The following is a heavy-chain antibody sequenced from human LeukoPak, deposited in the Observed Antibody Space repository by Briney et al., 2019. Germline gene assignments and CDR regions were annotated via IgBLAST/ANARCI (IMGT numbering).Heavy chain of an antibody. CDR3: AKDLSVLVRFGESSRERWFDP. D-gene: IGHD3-10*01. CDR1: GFTFSRYW. J-gene: IGHJ5*02. Sequence: PGGSLRLSCAASGFTFSRYWTTWVRQAPGKGLVWVANIKQDGSEKYYVDSVEGRFTISRDNAKNSLYLQMNSLRAEDTAVYYCAKDLSVLVRFGESSRERWFDPWGQGTLVTVSS. CDR2: IKQDGSEK. V-gene: IGHV3-7*04.